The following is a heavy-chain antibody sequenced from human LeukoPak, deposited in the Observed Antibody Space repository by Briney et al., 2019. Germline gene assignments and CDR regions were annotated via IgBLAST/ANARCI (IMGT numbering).Heavy chain of an antibody. CDR1: GFTFSSYA. CDR3: ARTVVTAIAGQHLTHEYFDY. CDR2: ISYDGSNK. D-gene: IGHD2-21*02. J-gene: IGHJ4*02. Sequence: GGSLRLSCAASGFTFSSYAMHWVRQAPGKGLEWVAVISYDGSNKYYADSVKGRFTISRDNSKNTLYLQMNSLRAEDTAVYYCARTVVTAIAGQHLTHEYFDYWGQGTLVTVSS. V-gene: IGHV3-30-3*01.